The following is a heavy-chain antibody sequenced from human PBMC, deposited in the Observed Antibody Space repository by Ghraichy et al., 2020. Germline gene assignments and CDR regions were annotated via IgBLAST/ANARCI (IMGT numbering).Heavy chain of an antibody. Sequence: SETLSLTCAVYGGSFSGYYWSWIRQPPGKGLEWIGEINHSGSTNYNPSLKSRVTISVDTSKNQFSLKVSSVTAADTAVYYCARGSRYSNPAADYWGQGTLVTVSS. CDR2: INHSGST. V-gene: IGHV4-34*01. CDR3: ARGSRYSNPAADY. D-gene: IGHD4-11*01. J-gene: IGHJ4*02. CDR1: GGSFSGYY.